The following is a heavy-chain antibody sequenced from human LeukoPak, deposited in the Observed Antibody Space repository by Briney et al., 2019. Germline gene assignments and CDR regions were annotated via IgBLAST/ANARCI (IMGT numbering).Heavy chain of an antibody. Sequence: GGSLRLSCAASGFTFDDYAMHWVRQAPGKGLEWVSGISWNSGSIGYADSVKGRFTISRDNAKNSLYLQMNSLRAEDTALYYCAKSNYYGSGSYYFPFYYWGQGTLVTGSS. CDR1: GFTFDDYA. CDR3: AKSNYYGSGSYYFPFYY. V-gene: IGHV3-9*01. J-gene: IGHJ4*02. CDR2: ISWNSGSI. D-gene: IGHD3-10*01.